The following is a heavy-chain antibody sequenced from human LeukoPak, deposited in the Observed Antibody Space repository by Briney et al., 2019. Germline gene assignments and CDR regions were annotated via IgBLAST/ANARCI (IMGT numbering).Heavy chain of an antibody. CDR1: GRFFSSYY. V-gene: IGHV4-34*01. CDR3: ARGRSERVTIFGVVSARFDP. J-gene: IGHJ5*02. D-gene: IGHD3-3*01. Sequence: PSETLSPTCAVYGRFFSSYYWSWVHQPPGEGLEWIGEVNNSVSTNNNTSFKGRVTISVDTSRNQFFLKRRSVTAADTAVYYRARGRSERVTIFGVVSARFDPWGQGTPVTVSS. CDR2: VNNSVST.